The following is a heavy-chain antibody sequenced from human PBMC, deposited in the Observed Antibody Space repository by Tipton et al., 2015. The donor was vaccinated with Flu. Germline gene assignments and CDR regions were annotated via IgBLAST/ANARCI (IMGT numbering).Heavy chain of an antibody. V-gene: IGHV4-4*07. CDR1: GGSLSSYF. Sequence: TLSLTCTVSGGSLSSYFWSWIRQPAGKGLEWIGSISHTGTYYKPSLRTRAAISADRSKNQFSLELTSVTAADTAVYYCARESPPDYWGQGILVTVSS. CDR2: ISHTGT. CDR3: ARESPPDY. J-gene: IGHJ4*02.